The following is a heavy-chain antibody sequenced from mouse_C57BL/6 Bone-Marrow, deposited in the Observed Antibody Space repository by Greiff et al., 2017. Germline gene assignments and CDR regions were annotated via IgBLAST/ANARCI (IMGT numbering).Heavy chain of an antibody. CDR1: GYSITSGYY. Sequence: EVKLQESGPGLVKPSQSLSLTCSVTGYSITSGYYWNWIRQFPGNKLEWMGYISYDGSNNYNPSLKNRISITRDTSKNQFFLKLNSVTTEDTATYYCARGDDYSYWGQGTTLTVSS. D-gene: IGHD2-4*01. CDR3: ARGDDYSY. V-gene: IGHV3-6*01. CDR2: ISYDGSN. J-gene: IGHJ2*01.